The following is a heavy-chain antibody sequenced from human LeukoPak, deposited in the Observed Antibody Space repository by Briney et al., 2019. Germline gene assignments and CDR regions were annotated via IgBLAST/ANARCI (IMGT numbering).Heavy chain of an antibody. V-gene: IGHV3-74*01. J-gene: IGHJ4*02. CDR1: GFTFRSYW. D-gene: IGHD5-18*01. Sequence: GGSLRLPCAASGFTFRSYWMHWVRQAPGKGLVWVSRINSDGSSTSYADSVKGRFTISRDNAKNTLYLQMNSLRAEDTAVYYCARGCRGYSYGCYYWGQGTLVTVSS. CDR2: INSDGSST. CDR3: ARGCRGYSYGCYY.